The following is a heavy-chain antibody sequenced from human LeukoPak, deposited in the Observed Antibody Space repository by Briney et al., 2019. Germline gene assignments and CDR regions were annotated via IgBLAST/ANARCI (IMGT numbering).Heavy chain of an antibody. V-gene: IGHV1-18*01. D-gene: IGHD3-10*01. Sequence: ASVKVSCKASGYTFTSYGISWVRQAPGQGLEWMAWISAYNGNTNYAQKLQGRVTMTTDTSTNTAYMELRSLRSDDTAVYYCARDHPLHYGSGSGHTLYNMDVWGKGTTVTVSS. CDR1: GYTFTSYG. J-gene: IGHJ6*03. CDR2: ISAYNGNT. CDR3: ARDHPLHYGSGSGHTLYNMDV.